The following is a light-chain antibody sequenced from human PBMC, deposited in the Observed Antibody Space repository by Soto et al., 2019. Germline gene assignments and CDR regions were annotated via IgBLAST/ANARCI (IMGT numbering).Light chain of an antibody. Sequence: EIVLTQSPGTLSLSPGERATLSCRASQSFSNNYLAWYQQKPGQAPRLLIYGASNRATGIPARFSGSGSGTDFTLTISSLEAEDFAVYYCQQYSIWRTFGQGTKVDIK. CDR3: QQYSIWRT. V-gene: IGKV3-20*01. CDR2: GAS. CDR1: QSFSNNY. J-gene: IGKJ1*01.